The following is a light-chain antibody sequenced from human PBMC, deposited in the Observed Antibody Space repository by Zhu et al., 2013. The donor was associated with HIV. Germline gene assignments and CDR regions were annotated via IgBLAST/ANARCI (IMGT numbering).Light chain of an antibody. CDR1: SGSVSTTYY. CDR3: VLYMRSGISL. V-gene: IGLV8-61*01. CDR2: STN. Sequence: QTVVTQEPSFSVSPGGTVTLTCGLSSGSVSTTYYPSWYQQTPGQAPRTLIYSTNTRSSGVPDRFSGSILGNKAALTITGAQADDESDYYCVLYMRSGISLFGGGTKVTVL. J-gene: IGLJ3*02.